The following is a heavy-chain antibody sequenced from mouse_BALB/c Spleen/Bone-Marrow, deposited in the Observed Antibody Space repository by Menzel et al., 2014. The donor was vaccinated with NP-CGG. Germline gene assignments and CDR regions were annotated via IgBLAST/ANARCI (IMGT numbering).Heavy chain of an antibody. CDR1: GYSFTGYF. CDR2: INPYNGDT. D-gene: IGHD2-3*01. Sequence: VQLKESGPELVKPGASVKISCKASGYSFTGYFMNWVKQSHGKSLEWIGRINPYNGDTSYNQKFKGRATLTVDKSSSTAHMELLSLTSEDSAVYYCGGQDGYYGGFAYWGQGTLVTVSA. V-gene: IGHV1-37*01. J-gene: IGHJ3*01. CDR3: GGQDGYYGGFAY.